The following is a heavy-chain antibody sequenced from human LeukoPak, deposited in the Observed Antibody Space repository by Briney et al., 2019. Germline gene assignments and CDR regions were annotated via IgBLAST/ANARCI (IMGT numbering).Heavy chain of an antibody. D-gene: IGHD1-14*01. J-gene: IGHJ4*02. CDR1: GFTVSSNY. CDR2: IYSGGKA. V-gene: IGHV3-53*01. Sequence: GGSLRLSCLVSGFTVSSNYMSWVRPAPGRGLEWVSEIYSGGKAYYADSVEGRFTISRDNSNNTLSLQMNSLSAEDTPVYYCARFPGHLLRYFDSWGQGTLVIISS. CDR3: ARFPGHLLRYFDS.